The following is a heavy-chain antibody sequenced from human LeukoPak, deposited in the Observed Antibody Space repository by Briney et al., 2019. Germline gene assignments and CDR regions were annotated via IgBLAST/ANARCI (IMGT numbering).Heavy chain of an antibody. V-gene: IGHV4-39*07. CDR3: ARNRFGDY. J-gene: IGHJ4*02. D-gene: IGHD3-16*01. Sequence: SETLSLTCTVSGGSISSSSYYWGWIRQPPGKGLEWIGSIYYSGSTYYNPSLKSRVTISVDTSKNQFSLKLSSVTAADTAVYYCARNRFGDYWGQGTLVTVSS. CDR2: IYYSGST. CDR1: GGSISSSSYY.